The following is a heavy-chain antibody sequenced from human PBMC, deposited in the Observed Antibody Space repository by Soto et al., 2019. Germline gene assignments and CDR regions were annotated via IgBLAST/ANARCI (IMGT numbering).Heavy chain of an antibody. J-gene: IGHJ6*03. CDR3: ARCLEEYYYYMDV. V-gene: IGHV4-59*01. CDR1: GGSISSYY. Sequence: SETLSLTCTVSGGSISSYYWSWIRQPPGKGLEWIGYIYYSGSTNYNPSLKSRVTISVDTSKNQFSLKLSSVTAADTAVYYCARCLEEYYYYMDVWGKGTTVTVSS. D-gene: IGHD3-16*01. CDR2: IYYSGST.